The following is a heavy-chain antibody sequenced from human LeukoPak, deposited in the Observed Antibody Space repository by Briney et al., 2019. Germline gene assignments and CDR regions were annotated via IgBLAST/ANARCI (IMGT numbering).Heavy chain of an antibody. D-gene: IGHD3-9*01. CDR2: LSWNSGSI. J-gene: IGHJ4*02. Sequence: GGSLRLSCAASGFTFDDYAMHWVRQAPGKGLEWVSGLSWNSGSIGYADSVKGRFTISRDNAKNSLYLQMNSLRHEDTALYYCAKGLNYDILTGSSFDYWGQGTLVTVSS. CDR3: AKGLNYDILTGSSFDY. V-gene: IGHV3-9*01. CDR1: GFTFDDYA.